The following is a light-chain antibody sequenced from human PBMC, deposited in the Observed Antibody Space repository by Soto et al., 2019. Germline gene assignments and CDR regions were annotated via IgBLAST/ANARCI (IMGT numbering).Light chain of an antibody. CDR2: GVS. J-gene: IGLJ1*01. CDR1: SSDVGGYNY. V-gene: IGLV2-14*03. Sequence: QSVLTQPASVSGCPGQSITISCTGTSSDVGGYNYVSWYQHHPGKAPKLMIYGVSNRPSGVSNRFSGSKSGNTASLTISGLQAEDEADYYCSSYTSSSPYVFGSGTKLTVL. CDR3: SSYTSSSPYV.